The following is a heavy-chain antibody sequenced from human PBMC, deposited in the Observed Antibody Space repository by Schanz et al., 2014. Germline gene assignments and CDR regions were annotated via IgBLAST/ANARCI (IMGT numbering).Heavy chain of an antibody. J-gene: IGHJ6*02. D-gene: IGHD1-26*01. Sequence: QVQLVESGGGVVQPGRSLRLSCAASGFTFSSYGMHWVRQVPGKGLEWVAVVCYDGSKKYYADSVKGRFTTSRDNSKNTMYLQMKSLRAEDTAVYYWVKDLQRELLRDDHYYGMEVWGQGTTVTVSS. CDR2: VCYDGSKK. V-gene: IGHV3-33*06. CDR1: GFTFSSYG. CDR3: VKDLQRELLRDDHYYGMEV.